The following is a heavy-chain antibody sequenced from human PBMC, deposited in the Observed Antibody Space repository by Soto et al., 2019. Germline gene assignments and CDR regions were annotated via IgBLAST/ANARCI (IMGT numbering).Heavy chain of an antibody. D-gene: IGHD1-26*01. CDR1: GFTVSSNY. V-gene: IGHV3-53*04. CDR3: ARAAGATLFDY. Sequence: EVQLVESGGGLVQPGGSLRLSCAASGFTVSSNYMSWVRQAPGKGLEWVSVIYSGGSTYYADSVKGRFTISRHNSKNTLYLQMNSLRAEVTAVYYCARAAGATLFDYWGQGTLVTVSS. J-gene: IGHJ4*02. CDR2: IYSGGST.